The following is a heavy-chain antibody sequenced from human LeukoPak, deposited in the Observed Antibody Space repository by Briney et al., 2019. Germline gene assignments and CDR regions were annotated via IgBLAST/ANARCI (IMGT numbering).Heavy chain of an antibody. V-gene: IGHV3-21*01. CDR1: GFTFSTYS. J-gene: IGHJ6*03. D-gene: IGHD2-2*01. CDR2: ISSSSSYT. Sequence: GGSLRLSCAASGFTFSTYSMNWVRQAPGKGLEWVSSISSSSSYTYYADSVKGRFTISRDNAKNSLYLQMNSLRAEDTAVYYCARLSEERYCSSTSCFPYYYMDVWGKGTTVTVSS. CDR3: ARLSEERYCSSTSCFPYYYMDV.